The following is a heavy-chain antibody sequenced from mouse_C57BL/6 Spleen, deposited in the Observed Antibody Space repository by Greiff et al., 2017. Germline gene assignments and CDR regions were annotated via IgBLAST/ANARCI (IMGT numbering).Heavy chain of an antibody. D-gene: IGHD4-1*01. CDR2: IYPSDSET. J-gene: IGHJ4*01. Sequence: QVQLQQPGAELVRPGSSVKLSCKASGYTFTSYWMDWVKQRPGQGLEWIGNIYPSDSETHYNQKFKDKATLTVDKSSSTAYMQRSSLTSEDSAVYYCARSTGTGAMDYWGQGTSVTVSS. CDR3: ARSTGTGAMDY. V-gene: IGHV1-61*01. CDR1: GYTFTSYW.